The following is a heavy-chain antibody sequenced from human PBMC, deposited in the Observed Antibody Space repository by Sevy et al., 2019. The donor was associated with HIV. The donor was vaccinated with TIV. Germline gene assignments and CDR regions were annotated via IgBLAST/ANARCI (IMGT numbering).Heavy chain of an antibody. D-gene: IGHD2-21*02. V-gene: IGHV3-30*01. J-gene: IGHJ4*02. Sequence: GESLKISCAASGFSFSDYDMQWVRQAPGKGLDWVAVISHDERYKNYAESVKVRFTISRDNFKNTLFLQMDSLRPEDTAVYFCARLVSCGGDCYYLDSWGQGALVTVSS. CDR3: ARLVSCGGDCYYLDS. CDR2: ISHDERYK. CDR1: GFSFSDYD.